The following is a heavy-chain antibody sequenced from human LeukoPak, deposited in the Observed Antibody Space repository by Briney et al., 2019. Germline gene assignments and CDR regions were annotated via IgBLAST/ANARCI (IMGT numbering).Heavy chain of an antibody. J-gene: IGHJ6*02. CDR1: GYTFTSYD. Sequence: ASVKVSCKASGYTFTSYDINWVRQATGQGLEWMGWMNPNSGNTGYAQKFQGRVTMTRNTSISTAYMELSSLRSEDTAVYYCARAFRIAAAGTAPYYYYGMDVWGQGTTVTVSS. CDR2: MNPNSGNT. CDR3: ARAFRIAAAGTAPYYYYGMDV. D-gene: IGHD6-13*01. V-gene: IGHV1-8*01.